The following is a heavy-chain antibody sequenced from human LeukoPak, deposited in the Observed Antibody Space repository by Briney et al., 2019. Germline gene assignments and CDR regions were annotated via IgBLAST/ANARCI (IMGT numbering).Heavy chain of an antibody. D-gene: IGHD3-22*01. V-gene: IGHV3-48*04. CDR1: GFTFSSYS. CDR3: ARVVGYYDSSGYYL. Sequence: GGSLRLSCAASGFTFSSYSMNWVRQAPGKGLEWVSYISSSSSTIYYADSVQGRFTISRDNAKNSLYLQMNSLRAEDTAVYYCARVVGYYDSSGYYLWGQGTLVTVSS. CDR2: ISSSSSTI. J-gene: IGHJ5*02.